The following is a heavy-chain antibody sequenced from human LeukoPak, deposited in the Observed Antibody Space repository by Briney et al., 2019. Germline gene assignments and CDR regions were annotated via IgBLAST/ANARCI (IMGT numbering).Heavy chain of an antibody. CDR3: ARVVYTGAAAGSVDY. CDR1: GGSISSYY. J-gene: IGHJ4*02. CDR2: IYHSGST. D-gene: IGHD6-13*01. Sequence: PSETLSLTCTVSGGSISSYYWSWIRQPPGKGLEWIGSIYHSGSTYYKPSLKSRVTTSVDTSKNQFSLKLSSVTAADTAVYYCARVVYTGAAAGSVDYWGQGTLVTVSS. V-gene: IGHV4-59*04.